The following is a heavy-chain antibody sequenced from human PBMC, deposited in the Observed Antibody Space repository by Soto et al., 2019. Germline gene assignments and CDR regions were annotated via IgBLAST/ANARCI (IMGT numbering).Heavy chain of an antibody. V-gene: IGHV4-31*03. CDR2: IYYSGST. J-gene: IGHJ2*01. CDR3: ASYFTVTTNHWYFDL. CDR1: GGSICSGGYY. Sequence: SETLSITCTVSGGSICSGGYYGSWIRQHPGKGLEWIGYIYYSGSTYYNPSLKSRVTISVDTSKNQFSLKLSSVTAADTAVYYCASYFTVTTNHWYFDLWGRGTLVTV. D-gene: IGHD4-17*01.